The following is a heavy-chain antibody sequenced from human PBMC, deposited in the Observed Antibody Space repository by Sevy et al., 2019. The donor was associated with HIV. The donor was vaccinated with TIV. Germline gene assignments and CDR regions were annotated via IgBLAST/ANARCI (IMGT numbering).Heavy chain of an antibody. J-gene: IGHJ4*02. Sequence: ASVKVSCRTSGYTFTGYFIHWVGQAPGQGLEWMGWINTDTGVTNSAQKFQGRVTLSRDTSTSTAYMELSNLKSDDTAVYYCTRDLKFSNGWAFNNWGQGTLVTVSS. CDR2: INTDTGVT. D-gene: IGHD6-19*01. CDR1: GYTFTGYF. V-gene: IGHV1-2*02. CDR3: TRDLKFSNGWAFNN.